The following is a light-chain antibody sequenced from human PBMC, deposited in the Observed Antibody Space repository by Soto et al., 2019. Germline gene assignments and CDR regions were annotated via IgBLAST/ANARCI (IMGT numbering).Light chain of an antibody. CDR3: AAWDDSLNGWV. CDR2: GDN. V-gene: IGLV1-40*01. J-gene: IGLJ3*02. Sequence: QAVVTQPPSVSGAPGQRVAISCTGSSSNIGAEYDVHWYQQLPGTAPKRLIYGDNNRPSGVPDRFSGSKSGTSASLAITGLQPEDEADYYCAAWDDSLNGWVFGGGTKVTVL. CDR1: SSNIGAEYD.